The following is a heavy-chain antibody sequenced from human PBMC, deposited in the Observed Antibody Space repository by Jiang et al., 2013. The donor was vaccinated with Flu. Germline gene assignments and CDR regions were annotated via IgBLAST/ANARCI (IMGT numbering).Heavy chain of an antibody. D-gene: IGHD2-15*01. J-gene: IGHJ5*02. Sequence: SGAEVKKPGASVKVSCKASGFTFTSYSFHWVRQAPGQRLEWIGWINAGNGNTEYSRKFQGRVTITRDTSASTAYMEVRSLRSEDTAMYFCARGNCGGGYCYESLDPWGQGT. V-gene: IGHV1-3*01. CDR2: INAGNGNT. CDR3: ARGNCGGGYCYESLDP. CDR1: GFTFTSYS.